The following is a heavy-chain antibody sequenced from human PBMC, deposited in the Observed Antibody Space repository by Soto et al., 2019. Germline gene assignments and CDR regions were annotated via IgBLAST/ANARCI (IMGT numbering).Heavy chain of an antibody. CDR1: GFTFSSYA. CDR2: ISGSGGST. J-gene: IGHJ4*02. D-gene: IGHD1-26*01. V-gene: IGHV3-23*01. Sequence: EVQLLESGGGLVQPGGSLRLSCAASGFTFSSYAMRWVRQAPGKGLEWVSAISGSGGSTYYADSVKGRFTISRDNSKNPLQLKMTRLRAEDTAVYYCARRGSGSHYDYCGQGALVPFSA. CDR3: ARRGSGSHYDY.